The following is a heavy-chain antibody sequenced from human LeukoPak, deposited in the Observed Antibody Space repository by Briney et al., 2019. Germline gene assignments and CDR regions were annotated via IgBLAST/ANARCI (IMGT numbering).Heavy chain of an antibody. V-gene: IGHV6-1*01. CDR2: TYYRSKWYT. D-gene: IGHD1-1*01. J-gene: IGHJ4*02. CDR1: GDIVSSNSAA. CDR3: ARSTGPIDY. Sequence: SQTLSLTCAISGDIVSSNSAAWNWIRQSPSRGLEWLGRTYYRSKWYTYYAVSVKSRISINRDTSKNQISLQLNSVTPEDTAVYYCARSTGPIDYWGQGTLVTVSS.